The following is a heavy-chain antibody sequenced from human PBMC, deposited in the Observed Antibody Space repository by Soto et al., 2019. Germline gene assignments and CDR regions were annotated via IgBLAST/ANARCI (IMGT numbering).Heavy chain of an antibody. J-gene: IGHJ4*02. CDR2: INPNSGGT. Sequence: ASVKVSCKASGYTFTGYYMHWVRQAPGQGLEWMGWINPNSGGTNYAQKFQGWVTMTRDTSISTAYMELSRLRFDDTAVYYCARDRRAQYYFDYWGQGTLVTVSS. CDR1: GYTFTGYY. CDR3: ARDRRAQYYFDY. V-gene: IGHV1-2*04.